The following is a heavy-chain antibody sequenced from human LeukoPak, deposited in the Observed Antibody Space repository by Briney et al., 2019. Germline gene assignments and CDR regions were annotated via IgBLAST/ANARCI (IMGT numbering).Heavy chain of an antibody. V-gene: IGHV3-30-3*01. CDR1: GFTFSSYA. CDR2: ISYDGSNK. Sequence: PGGSLRLSCAASGFTFSSYAMHWVRQVPGKGLEWVAVISYDGSNKYYADSVKGRFTISRDNSKNTLYLQMNSLRAEDTAVYYCARVLGRYWYFDLWGRGTLVTVSS. J-gene: IGHJ2*01. D-gene: IGHD3-16*01. CDR3: ARVLGRYWYFDL.